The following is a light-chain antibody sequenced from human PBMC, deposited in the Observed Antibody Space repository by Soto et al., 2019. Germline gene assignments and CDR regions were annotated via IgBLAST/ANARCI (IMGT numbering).Light chain of an antibody. CDR1: QSINNN. CDR3: LHISNWPPFT. CDR2: GAS. Sequence: IVLTQSPATLSVPLGERVTLSCRASQSINNNLAWYQQQGGQPPRLLIFGASTRATGVPVRFSGGGSGTDFTLSIHNVLSEDIAVYYCLHISNWPPFTFGQGTRLETK. J-gene: IGKJ5*01. V-gene: IGKV3-15*01.